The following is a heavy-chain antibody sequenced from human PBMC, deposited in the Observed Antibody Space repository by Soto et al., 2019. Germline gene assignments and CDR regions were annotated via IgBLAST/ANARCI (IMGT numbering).Heavy chain of an antibody. J-gene: IGHJ3*02. CDR2: IYYSGST. CDR1: GGSISSGGYY. Sequence: LSLTCTVSGGSISSGGYYWSWIRQHPGKGLEWIGYIYYSGSTYYNPSLKSRVTISVDTSKNQFSLKPSSVTAADTAVYYCARDPYLRNYCDSSGYYQTGAFDIWGQGTMVTVSS. CDR3: ARDPYLRNYCDSSGYYQTGAFDI. D-gene: IGHD3-22*01. V-gene: IGHV4-31*03.